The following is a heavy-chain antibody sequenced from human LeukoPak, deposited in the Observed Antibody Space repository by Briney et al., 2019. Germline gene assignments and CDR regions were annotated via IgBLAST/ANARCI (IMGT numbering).Heavy chain of an antibody. D-gene: IGHD3-9*01. J-gene: IGHJ5*02. Sequence: GASVKVSCKASGYTFTSYGISWVRQAPGQGLEWVGWISAYNGNTNYAQKLQGRVTMTTDTSTSTAYMELRGLRSDDTAVYYCARTVRYFGFDPWGQGTLVTVSS. V-gene: IGHV1-18*01. CDR1: GYTFTSYG. CDR2: ISAYNGNT. CDR3: ARTVRYFGFDP.